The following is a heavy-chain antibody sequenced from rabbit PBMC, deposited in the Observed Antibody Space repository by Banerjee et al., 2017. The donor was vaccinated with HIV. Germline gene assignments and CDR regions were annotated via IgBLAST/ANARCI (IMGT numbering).Heavy chain of an antibody. D-gene: IGHD8-1*01. CDR2: AYAGSSGSV. V-gene: IGHV1S40*01. Sequence: QSLEESGGGLVKPGASLTLTCKASGFDFSSGYDMCWGRQAPGKGLEWVACAYAGSSGSVYSATWAKGRFTISKTSSTTVTLEMTSLTAADTATYFCARDVGTSFSTYGMDLWGPGTLVTVS. CDR1: GFDFSSGYD. CDR3: ARDVGTSFSTYGMDL. J-gene: IGHJ6*01.